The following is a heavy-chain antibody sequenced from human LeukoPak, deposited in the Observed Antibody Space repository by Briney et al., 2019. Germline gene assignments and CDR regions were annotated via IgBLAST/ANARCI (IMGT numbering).Heavy chain of an antibody. CDR2: IYYSGSP. CDR3: ATLYYYDSSV. D-gene: IGHD3-22*01. Sequence: SETLSLTCTVSGGSISSRSYYWGWIRQPPGKGLEWIGSIYYSGSPYYNPSLKSRVTISVDTSKNQFSLKLSSVTAADMAVYYCATLYYYDSSVWGQGTLVTVSS. V-gene: IGHV4-39*01. J-gene: IGHJ4*02. CDR1: GGSISSRSYY.